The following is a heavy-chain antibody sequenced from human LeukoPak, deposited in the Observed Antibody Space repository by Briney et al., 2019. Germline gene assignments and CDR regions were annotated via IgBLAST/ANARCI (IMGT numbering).Heavy chain of an antibody. J-gene: IGHJ4*02. Sequence: SETLSLTCTVSGGSISSSSYYWGWIRQPPGKGLEWIGRLYYSGSTYYNPSLKSRVTISVDTSKNQFSLKLSSVTAADTAVYYCARQVLYYYDSSGRVNFWGQGTLVTVSS. CDR3: ARQVLYYYDSSGRVNF. V-gene: IGHV4-39*01. CDR1: GGSISSSSYY. D-gene: IGHD3-22*01. CDR2: LYYSGST.